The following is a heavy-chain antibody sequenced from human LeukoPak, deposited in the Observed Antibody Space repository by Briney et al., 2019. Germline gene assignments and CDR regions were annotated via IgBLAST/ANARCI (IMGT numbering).Heavy chain of an antibody. CDR2: ISSSSSYI. D-gene: IGHD2-2*01. V-gene: IGHV3-21*01. CDR1: GFTFSSYS. CDR3: AKDSWDIVVVPAARSYYYYYMDV. Sequence: PGGSLRLSCAASGFTFSSYSMNWVRQAPGKGLEWVPSISSSSSYIYYADSVKGRFTISRDNSKNTLYLQMNSLRAEDTAVYYCAKDSWDIVVVPAARSYYYYYMDVWGKGTTVTVSS. J-gene: IGHJ6*03.